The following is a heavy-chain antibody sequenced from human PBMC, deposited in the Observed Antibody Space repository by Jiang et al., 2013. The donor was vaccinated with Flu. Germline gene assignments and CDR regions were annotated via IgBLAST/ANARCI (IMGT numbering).Heavy chain of an antibody. CDR1: GGSISSYY. V-gene: IGHV4-59*01. D-gene: IGHD6-19*01. CDR3: ARDLAVAGTGFDY. J-gene: IGHJ4*02. CDR2: IYYSGST. Sequence: ETLSLTCTVSGGSISSYYWSWIRQPPGKGLEWIGYIYYSGSTNYNPSLKSRVTISVDTSKNQFSLKLSSVTAADTAVYYCARDLAVAGTGFDYWGQGTLVTVSS.